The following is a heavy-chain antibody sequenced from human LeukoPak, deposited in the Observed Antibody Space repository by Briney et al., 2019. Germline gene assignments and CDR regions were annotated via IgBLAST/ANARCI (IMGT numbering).Heavy chain of an antibody. CDR2: IYYSGST. CDR1: GGSISSGDYY. Sequence: SETLSLTCTVSGGSISSGDYYWSWIRQPPGKGLEWIGYIYYSGSTYYNPSLKSRVTISVDTSKNQFSLELSSVTAADTAVYYCARVVPAAIRGIDYWGQGTLVTVSS. J-gene: IGHJ4*02. D-gene: IGHD2-2*02. CDR3: ARVVPAAIRGIDY. V-gene: IGHV4-30-4*01.